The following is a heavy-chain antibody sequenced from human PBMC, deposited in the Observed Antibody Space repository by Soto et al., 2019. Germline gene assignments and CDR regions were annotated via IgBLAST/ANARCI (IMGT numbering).Heavy chain of an antibody. D-gene: IGHD1-26*01. CDR3: ARDTPYSGSHGWFDH. Sequence: GGSLRLSCAASGFTFSSYSMNWVRQAPGKGLEWVSSISSSSSYIYSADSVKGRFTISRDNAKNSLYLQMNSLRAEDTAVYYCARDTPYSGSHGWFDHWGQGTLVTVSS. CDR2: ISSSSSYI. CDR1: GFTFSSYS. J-gene: IGHJ5*02. V-gene: IGHV3-21*01.